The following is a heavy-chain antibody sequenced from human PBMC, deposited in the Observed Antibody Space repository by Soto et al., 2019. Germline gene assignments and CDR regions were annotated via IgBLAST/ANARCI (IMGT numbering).Heavy chain of an antibody. CDR3: ARGYASHDY. D-gene: IGHD2-2*01. CDR1: GGSINNNY. V-gene: IGHV4-59*01. CDR2: IYSSGST. Sequence: QVQLQESGPGLVKPSETLSLTCTVSGGSINNNYWSWIRQPPGKGLEWIGYIYSSGSTKYNPSLKSRVTISLDTSKNHFSLKLSSVTAADTAVYYCARGYASHDYWGQGTLVTVSS. J-gene: IGHJ4*02.